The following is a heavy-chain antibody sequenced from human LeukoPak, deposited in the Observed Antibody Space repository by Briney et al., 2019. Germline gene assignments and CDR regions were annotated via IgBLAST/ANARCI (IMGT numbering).Heavy chain of an antibody. CDR3: ARATVTLYYFDY. D-gene: IGHD4-11*01. CDR2: INHSGST. Sequence: PSETLSLTCAVYGGSFSGYYWSWIRQPPGKGLEWIGEINHSGSTNYNPSLKSRVTISVDTSKNQFSLKLGSVTAADTAVYYCARATVTLYYFDYWGQGTLVTVSS. J-gene: IGHJ4*02. CDR1: GGSFSGYY. V-gene: IGHV4-34*01.